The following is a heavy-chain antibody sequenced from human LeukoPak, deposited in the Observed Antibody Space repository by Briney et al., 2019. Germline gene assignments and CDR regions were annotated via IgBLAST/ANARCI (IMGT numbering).Heavy chain of an antibody. CDR1: GLTFGNSA. D-gene: IGHD3-10*01. CDR2: ISGSGDGT. V-gene: IGHV3-23*01. J-gene: IGHJ4*02. CDR3: AKDGVGLTGYFDY. Sequence: PGGSLSLSCAVSGLTFGNSAMSWARQAPGKGLECVSVISGSGDGTNYVDYVRGRFTISRDNSKNTLYLQMNSLSAEDTAVYYCAKDGVGLTGYFDYWGQGTLVTVSS.